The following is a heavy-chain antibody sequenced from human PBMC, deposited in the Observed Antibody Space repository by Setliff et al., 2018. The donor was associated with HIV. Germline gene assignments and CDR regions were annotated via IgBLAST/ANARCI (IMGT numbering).Heavy chain of an antibody. CDR2: VYYTGNT. J-gene: IGHJ5*02. Sequence: SETLSLTCTVSGGSISSSSSFWGWIRQPPGKGLELIGTVYYTGNTNYSPSLNSRVTIFVDASKNEFSLQLNSVTAADTAVYYCARGQRDAVVPAAMGLNWFDPWGRGTLVTVSS. CDR1: GGSISSSSSF. D-gene: IGHD2-2*01. CDR3: ARGQRDAVVPAAMGLNWFDP. V-gene: IGHV4-39*01.